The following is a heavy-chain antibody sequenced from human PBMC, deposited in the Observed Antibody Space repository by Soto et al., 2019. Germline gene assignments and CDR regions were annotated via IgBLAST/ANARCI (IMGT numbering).Heavy chain of an antibody. J-gene: IGHJ5*02. CDR3: AKDGGKVDGRGSWLDT. V-gene: IGHV1-46*01. Sequence: ASVKVSCKASGYTFTNYYMNWVRQAPGQGLQWMGVINPRGGTTRYAQKFQGRVTMTMDTSTSTVYMELSSLTSDDTAVYYCAKDGGKVDGRGSWLDTWGQGTLVTVS. CDR1: GYTFTNYY. D-gene: IGHD6-19*01. CDR2: INPRGGTT.